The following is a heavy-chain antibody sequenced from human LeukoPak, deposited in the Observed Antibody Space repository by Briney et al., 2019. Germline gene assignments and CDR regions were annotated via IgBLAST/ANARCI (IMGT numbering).Heavy chain of an antibody. V-gene: IGHV3-74*01. CDR1: GFTFTTYW. J-gene: IGHJ4*02. Sequence: GGSLRLSCAASGFTFTTYWMHWVRQVPGKGLVWVARIKGDGSSTRHADSMKGRFTISRDNAKNTLYLQMNSLRAEDTAVYYCAKRAAAEIDYWGQGTLVAVSS. CDR2: IKGDGSST. CDR3: AKRAAAEIDY. D-gene: IGHD6-13*01.